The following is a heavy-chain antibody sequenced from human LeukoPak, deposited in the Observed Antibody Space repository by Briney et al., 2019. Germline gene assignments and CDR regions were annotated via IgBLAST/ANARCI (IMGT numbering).Heavy chain of an antibody. J-gene: IGHJ4*02. CDR2: IYHSGNT. V-gene: IGHV4-38-2*02. CDR1: GYSISSGYY. CDR3: ARDFGY. D-gene: IGHD3-16*01. Sequence: PSETLSLTCTVSGYSISSGYYWGWIRQPPGKGLEWIGNIYHSGNTYYNPSLKSRVTISVDTSKNHFSLKLSSVTAADTAVYYCARDFGYWGQGTLVTVSS.